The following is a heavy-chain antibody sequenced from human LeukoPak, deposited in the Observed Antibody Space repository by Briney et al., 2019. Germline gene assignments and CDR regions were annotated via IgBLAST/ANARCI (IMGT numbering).Heavy chain of an antibody. CDR1: GYTFTGYY. Sequence: ASVKVSCKASGYTFTGYYMHWVRQAPGQGLEWMGWINPNSGGTNYAQKFQGRVTMTRDTSISTAYMELSRLRSDDTAVYYCATDNPDYGDAFDIWGQGTMVTVSS. CDR2: INPNSGGT. J-gene: IGHJ3*02. CDR3: ATDNPDYGDAFDI. D-gene: IGHD3-16*01. V-gene: IGHV1-2*02.